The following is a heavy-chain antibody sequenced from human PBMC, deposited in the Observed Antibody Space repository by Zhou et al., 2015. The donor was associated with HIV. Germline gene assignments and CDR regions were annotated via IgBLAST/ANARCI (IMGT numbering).Heavy chain of an antibody. CDR3: ASTFCGGDCLDAFDI. CDR1: GYTFTYRY. V-gene: IGHV1-45*02. D-gene: IGHD2-21*02. J-gene: IGHJ3*02. CDR2: ITPFNGNT. Sequence: QMQLVQSGAEVKKTGSSVKVSCKASGYTFTYRYLHWVRQAPGQALEWMGWITPFNGNTNYAQKFQDRVTITRDRSMSTAYMELSSLRSEDTAMYYCASTFCGGDCLDAFDIWAKGQWSPSLQ.